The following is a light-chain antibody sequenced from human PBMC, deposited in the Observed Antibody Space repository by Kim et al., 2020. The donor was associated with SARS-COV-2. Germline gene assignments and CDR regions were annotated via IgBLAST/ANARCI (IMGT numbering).Light chain of an antibody. V-gene: IGKV3-11*01. CDR1: QSVDFY. CDR3: QQRRDWPT. CDR2: DAS. Sequence: SLSPGERATLSCRASQSVDFYLAWYQQKPGQAPRLLIHDASNRAAGIPARFSGSGSGTHFTLTIDSLQPEDFGVYYCQQRRDWPTFGQGTKVDIK. J-gene: IGKJ1*01.